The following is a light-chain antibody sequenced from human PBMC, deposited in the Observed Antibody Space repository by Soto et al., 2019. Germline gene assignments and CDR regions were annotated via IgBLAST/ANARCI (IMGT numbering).Light chain of an antibody. CDR1: SSDVGDSDY. Sequence: QSALTQPASVSGCPGQPITISCSGTSSDVGDSDYVSWYQQYPGKAPQLIIYDVSNRPSGVSPRFSGSTTGNTASLTISGLQAENDATYYCASYTDASRGVFGGRTQLTVL. CDR3: ASYTDASRGV. V-gene: IGLV2-14*03. CDR2: DVS. J-gene: IGLJ7*01.